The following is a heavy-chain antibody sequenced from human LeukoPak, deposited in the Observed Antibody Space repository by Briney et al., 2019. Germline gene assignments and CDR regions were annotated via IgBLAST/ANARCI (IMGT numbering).Heavy chain of an antibody. J-gene: IGHJ5*01. CDR3: ARGGVTNWLDS. CDR2: ISGYQGST. Sequence: ASVKVSCKASGYTFTNYGITWVRQAPGQGLEWMGWISGYQGSTKYAQNFQGRVTMTIDTSTTTAYMELRSLRSDDTAVYYCARGGVTNWLDSWGQGTLVTVSS. D-gene: IGHD3-10*01. CDR1: GYTFTNYG. V-gene: IGHV1-18*01.